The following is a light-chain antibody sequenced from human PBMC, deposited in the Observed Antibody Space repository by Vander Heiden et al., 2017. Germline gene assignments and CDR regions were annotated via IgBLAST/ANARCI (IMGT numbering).Light chain of an antibody. CDR2: AAS. CDR3: QQSSTTPDT. V-gene: IGKV1-39*01. J-gene: IGKJ2*01. Sequence: DIQMTQSPSSLSASVGDRVTITCRASHSISNYLNWYQQKPGNAPKLLICAASNLQSGVPSMFTSSGSGTDFTLTVTSLQPEDSASYYCQQSSTTPDTFGQGTKLEIK. CDR1: HSISNY.